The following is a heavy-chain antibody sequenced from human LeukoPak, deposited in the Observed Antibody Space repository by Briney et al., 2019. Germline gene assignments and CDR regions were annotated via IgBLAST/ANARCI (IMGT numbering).Heavy chain of an antibody. J-gene: IGHJ4*02. Sequence: ASVTVTCKASGYTFSGHHIHWVRQAPGQGLEWMGWINPKSGGTYYAQNFEGRVTMTTDTSISTAYMELSRLRSDDTAVYYCARGIAVSQVGGDYWGQGTLVTVST. CDR3: ARGIAVSQVGGDY. D-gene: IGHD2-21*01. V-gene: IGHV1-2*02. CDR2: INPKSGGT. CDR1: GYTFSGHH.